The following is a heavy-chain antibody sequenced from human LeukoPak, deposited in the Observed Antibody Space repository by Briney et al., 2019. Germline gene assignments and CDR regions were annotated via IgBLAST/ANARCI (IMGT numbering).Heavy chain of an antibody. Sequence: GGSLRLSCAASGFTFSSYSMNWVRQAPGKGLEWVSYIRSSSSTIYYADSVKGRFTISRDNAENSLYLQMNSLRAEDTAVYYCARDHNWSFDYWGQGTLVTVSS. CDR2: IRSSSSTI. CDR1: GFTFSSYS. D-gene: IGHD1-1*01. V-gene: IGHV3-48*01. CDR3: ARDHNWSFDY. J-gene: IGHJ4*02.